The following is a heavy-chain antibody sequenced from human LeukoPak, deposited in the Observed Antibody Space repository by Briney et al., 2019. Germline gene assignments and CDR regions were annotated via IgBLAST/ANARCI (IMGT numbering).Heavy chain of an antibody. J-gene: IGHJ4*02. Sequence: GGSLRLSCAASGFTFSSYAMHWVRQAPGKGLEWVAFIRYDGSNKYYADSVKGRFTISRDNSKNTLYLQMNSLRAEDTAVYYCAKDRKRLRFLEWLSYFDYWGQGTLVTVSS. CDR2: IRYDGSNK. D-gene: IGHD3-3*01. CDR1: GFTFSSYA. V-gene: IGHV3-30*02. CDR3: AKDRKRLRFLEWLSYFDY.